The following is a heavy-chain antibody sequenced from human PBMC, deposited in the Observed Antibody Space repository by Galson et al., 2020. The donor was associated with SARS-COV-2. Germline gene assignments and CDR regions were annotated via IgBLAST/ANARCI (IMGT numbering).Heavy chain of an antibody. CDR2: ISDSSGNT. J-gene: IGHJ4*02. Sequence: GGSLRLSCAASGFTYSSYAMSWVRQAPGKGLEWVSLISDSSGNTFYADSVKGRFTISRDNSKNTVYLQMNSLRAEDTAVYYCAKGSSVGSTGRTFFDYWGQGTLVTVSS. D-gene: IGHD2-15*01. V-gene: IGHV3-23*01. CDR1: GFTYSSYA. CDR3: AKGSSVGSTGRTFFDY.